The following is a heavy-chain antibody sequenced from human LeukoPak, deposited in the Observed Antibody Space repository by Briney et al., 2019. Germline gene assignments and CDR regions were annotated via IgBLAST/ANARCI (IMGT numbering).Heavy chain of an antibody. V-gene: IGHV3-21*01. D-gene: IGHD1-14*01. J-gene: IGHJ5*02. CDR2: ITSSTNV. Sequence: PGGSLRLSCAASGFSLSSYSMNWVRQAAGKGLEWVSSITSSTNVYYVDSVKGRFTISRDNAKNSLYLQMNSLRAEDTAVYYCAGYNWFDPWGQGTLVTVSS. CDR1: GFSLSSYS. CDR3: AGYNWFDP.